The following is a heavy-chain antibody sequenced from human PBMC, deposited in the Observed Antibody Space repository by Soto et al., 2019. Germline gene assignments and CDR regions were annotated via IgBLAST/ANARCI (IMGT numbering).Heavy chain of an antibody. V-gene: IGHV3-23*01. CDR2: ISNNGYDT. Sequence: PGGSLRLSCAASGFFFSTYAMNWGRKAPGKGLEWVSAISNNGYDTYYAESMRRPFTISDDNAINTLYPPMSRLRTEDTPVYYCPHPRCYGVIDAVDIWGQGTMVTTSS. CDR3: PHPRCYGVIDAVDI. CDR1: GFFFSTYA. D-gene: IGHD4-17*01. J-gene: IGHJ3*02.